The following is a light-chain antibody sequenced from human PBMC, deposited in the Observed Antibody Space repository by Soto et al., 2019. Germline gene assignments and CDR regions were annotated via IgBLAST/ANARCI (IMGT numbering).Light chain of an antibody. V-gene: IGLV2-14*01. J-gene: IGLJ1*01. Sequence: QSALTQPASVSGSPGQSITISCTGTNSDVGAFEYVSWYQQHPGKAPKILIYEVSNRPSGVSNRFSGSKSGNTASLTISGLQAEDEADYYCSSYTISNTLPFVFGTGTKLTVL. CDR3: SSYTISNTLPFV. CDR1: NSDVGAFEY. CDR2: EVS.